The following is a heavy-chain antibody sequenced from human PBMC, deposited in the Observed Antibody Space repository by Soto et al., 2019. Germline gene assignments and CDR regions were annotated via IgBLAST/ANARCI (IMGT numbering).Heavy chain of an antibody. CDR2: IYHSGPS. Sequence: SETLSLTCTVSGGPITNGYYYWSWVRQTPGKGLEWIGYIYHSGPSYYNPSLKSRVTMSVDRSKNQFSLNLNSVTAADTAVYYCGRARGYIDSWGQGTLVTVSS. CDR3: GRARGYIDS. V-gene: IGHV4-30-2*01. CDR1: GGPITNGYYY. J-gene: IGHJ4*02.